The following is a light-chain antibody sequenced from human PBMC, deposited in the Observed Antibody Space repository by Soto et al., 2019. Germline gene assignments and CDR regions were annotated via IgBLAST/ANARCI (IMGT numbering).Light chain of an antibody. CDR1: PSVSTN. V-gene: IGKV3-15*01. CDR3: QQYDERPPNLS. CDR2: AAS. J-gene: IGKJ4*01. Sequence: EIVMTQSPPTLSVSPGERATLYCRASPSVSTNLAWYQQKPGQAPRLLIYAASVRATGIPARFSGSGSGTEFTRTISSLQSEDFAFYYCQQYDERPPNLSFGGWTKVEIK.